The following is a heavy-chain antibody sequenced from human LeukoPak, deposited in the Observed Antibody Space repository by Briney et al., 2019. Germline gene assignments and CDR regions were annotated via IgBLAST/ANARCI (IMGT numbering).Heavy chain of an antibody. Sequence: PGGSLRLSCAASGFTFSSYSMNWVRQAPGKGLEWVSSISSSSSYIYYADSVKGRFTISRDNAKNSLYLQMNSLRAEDTAVYYCARDPTYVDWLPVYWGQGTLVTVSS. D-gene: IGHD3/OR15-3a*01. V-gene: IGHV3-21*01. CDR3: ARDPTYVDWLPVY. CDR2: ISSSSSYI. CDR1: GFTFSSYS. J-gene: IGHJ4*02.